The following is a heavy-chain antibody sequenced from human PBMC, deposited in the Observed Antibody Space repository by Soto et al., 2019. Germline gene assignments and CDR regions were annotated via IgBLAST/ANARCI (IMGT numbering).Heavy chain of an antibody. D-gene: IGHD6-13*01. CDR1: GDSVSSNSAA. Sequence: PSQTLSLTCAISGDSVSSNSAAWNWIRQSPSRGLEWLGGTYYRSKWYNDYAVSVKSRITINPDTSKNQFSLQLNSVTPEDTAVYYCARDRGSSWYYYYYYYGMDVWGQGTTVTVSS. J-gene: IGHJ6*02. CDR3: ARDRGSSWYYYYYYYGMDV. CDR2: TYYRSKWYN. V-gene: IGHV6-1*01.